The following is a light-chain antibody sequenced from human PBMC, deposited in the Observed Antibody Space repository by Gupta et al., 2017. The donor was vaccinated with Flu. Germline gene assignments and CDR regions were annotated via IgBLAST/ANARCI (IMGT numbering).Light chain of an antibody. CDR3: QSYEV. V-gene: IGLV6-57*01. CDR2: EDD. J-gene: IGLJ2*01. CDR1: SGSIGINY. Sequence: PGKTVSIPCTRSSGSIGINYVQWYQQRPGTSPKNVIYEDDQRPSGVPDRFSGSIDRSSNSASLTISGLKTEDEADYYCQSYEVFGGGTKLTVL.